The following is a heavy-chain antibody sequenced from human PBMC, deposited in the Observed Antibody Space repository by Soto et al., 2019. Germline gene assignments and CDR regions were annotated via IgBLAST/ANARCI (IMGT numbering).Heavy chain of an antibody. CDR3: AREWDTAMVSSRYYYYGMDV. J-gene: IGHJ6*02. Sequence: QVQLVQSGAEVKKPGASVKVSCKASGYTFTSYYMHWVRQAPGQGLEWMGIINPSGGSPSYAQKFQGRVTMTRDTSTSTVYMELSSLSSEDTAVYYCAREWDTAMVSSRYYYYGMDVWGQGTTVTVSS. CDR1: GYTFTSYY. CDR2: INPSGGSP. V-gene: IGHV1-46*01. D-gene: IGHD5-18*01.